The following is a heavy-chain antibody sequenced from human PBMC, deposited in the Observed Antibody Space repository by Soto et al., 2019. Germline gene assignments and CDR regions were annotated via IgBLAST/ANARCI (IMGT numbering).Heavy chain of an antibody. CDR1: GGSISSYY. Sequence: SETLSLTCTVSGGSISSYYWSWIRQPPGKGLEWIGYIYYSGSTNYNPSLKSRVTISVDTSKNQFSLKLSSVTAADTAVYYCAKRYGYAFDIWGQGTMVTVSS. CDR2: IYYSGST. D-gene: IGHD4-17*01. CDR3: AKRYGYAFDI. J-gene: IGHJ3*02. V-gene: IGHV4-59*01.